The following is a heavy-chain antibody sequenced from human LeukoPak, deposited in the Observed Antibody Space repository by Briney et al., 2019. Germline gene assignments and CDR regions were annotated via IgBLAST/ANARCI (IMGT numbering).Heavy chain of an antibody. D-gene: IGHD3-10*01. Sequence: GGSLRLSCAASGFTVSSNYMSWVRQAPGKGLEWVSVIYSGGSTYYADSVKGRLTISRDNSKNTLYLQMNNLRAEDTAVYYCASGSGSYRTPYYYMDVWGKGTTVTVSS. CDR2: IYSGGST. CDR1: GFTVSSNY. V-gene: IGHV3-53*01. CDR3: ASGSGSYRTPYYYMDV. J-gene: IGHJ6*03.